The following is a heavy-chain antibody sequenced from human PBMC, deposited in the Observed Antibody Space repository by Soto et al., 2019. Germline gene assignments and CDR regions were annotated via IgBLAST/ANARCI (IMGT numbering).Heavy chain of an antibody. CDR1: GYTFTSYA. J-gene: IGHJ5*02. CDR2: INAGNGNT. V-gene: IGHV1-3*01. Sequence: QVQLVQSGAEVKKPGASVKVSCKASGYTFTSYAMHWVRQAPGQRLEWMGWINAGNGNTKYSQKFQGRVTITRDTSASTAYMELSSRRSEDTAVYYCARGLGAVATLLTWGQVTLVTVSS. CDR3: ARGLGAVATLLT. D-gene: IGHD6-19*01.